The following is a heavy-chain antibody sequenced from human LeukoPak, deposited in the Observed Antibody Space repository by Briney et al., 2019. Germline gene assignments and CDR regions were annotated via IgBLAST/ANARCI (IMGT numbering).Heavy chain of an antibody. J-gene: IGHJ2*01. CDR2: INHSGST. CDR1: GGSFSGYY. D-gene: IGHD5-18*01. Sequence: SETLSLTCAVYGGSFSGYYWSWIRQPPGKGLEWIGEINHSGSTNYNPSLKSRVTISVDTSKNQFSLKLSSVAAADTAVYYCAGSGYSYGYVDWYFDLWGRGTLVTVSS. V-gene: IGHV4-34*01. CDR3: AGSGYSYGYVDWYFDL.